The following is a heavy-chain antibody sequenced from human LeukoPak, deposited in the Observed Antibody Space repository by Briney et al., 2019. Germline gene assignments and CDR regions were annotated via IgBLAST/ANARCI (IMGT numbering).Heavy chain of an antibody. CDR2: IQGSGIT. Sequence: SETLSLTCTVPGGSITDYYSSWIPQSPGKGLWWIGYIQGSGITNYTPSLKSRVTISLPMSEPQISLKRNSVTAAPTAPYYCARESGRITLFRGVIPDALDIWGKGKMVTVSS. D-gene: IGHD3-10*01. CDR3: ARESGRITLFRGVIPDALDI. CDR1: GGSITDYY. J-gene: IGHJ3*02. V-gene: IGHV4-59*01.